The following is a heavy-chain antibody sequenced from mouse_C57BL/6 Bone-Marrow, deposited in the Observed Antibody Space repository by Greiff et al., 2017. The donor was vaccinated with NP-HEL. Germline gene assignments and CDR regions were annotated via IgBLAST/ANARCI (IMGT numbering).Heavy chain of an antibody. J-gene: IGHJ4*01. CDR2: ISYDGSN. D-gene: IGHD1-1*01. V-gene: IGHV3-6*01. CDR3: ARDRPYYGSSYGAMDY. CDR1: GYSITSGYY. Sequence: DVQLQESGPGLVKPSQSLSLTCSVTGYSITSGYYWNWIRQFPGNKLEWMGYISYDGSNNYNPSLKNRISITRDTSKNQFFLKLNSVTTEDTATYYCARDRPYYGSSYGAMDYWGQGTSVTVSS.